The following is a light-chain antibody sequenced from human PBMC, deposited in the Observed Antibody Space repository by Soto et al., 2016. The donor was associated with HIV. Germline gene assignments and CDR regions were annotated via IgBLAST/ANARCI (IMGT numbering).Light chain of an antibody. J-gene: IGKJ2*01. CDR2: AAS. V-gene: IGKV1-6*01. CDR1: QSISSY. Sequence: IQMTQPPSSLSASVGDRVTITCRASQSISSYLNWYQQKPGKAPKLLIYAASSLQSGVPSRFSGSGSGTDFTLTISSLQPEDSASYFCLQDYDRPYTFGQGTKLEIK. CDR3: LQDYDRPYT.